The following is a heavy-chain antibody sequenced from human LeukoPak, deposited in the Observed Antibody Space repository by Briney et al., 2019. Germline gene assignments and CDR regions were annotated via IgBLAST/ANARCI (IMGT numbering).Heavy chain of an antibody. V-gene: IGHV4-34*01. CDR1: GGSISNYY. CDR3: ARGKRNYYGSGTSRFDP. CDR2: INHSGST. Sequence: SETLSLTCTVSGGSISNYYWSWIRQPPGKGLEWIGEINHSGSTNYNPSLKSRVTISVDTSKNQFSLKLSSVTAADTAVYYCARGKRNYYGSGTSRFDPWGQGTLVTVSS. J-gene: IGHJ5*02. D-gene: IGHD3-10*01.